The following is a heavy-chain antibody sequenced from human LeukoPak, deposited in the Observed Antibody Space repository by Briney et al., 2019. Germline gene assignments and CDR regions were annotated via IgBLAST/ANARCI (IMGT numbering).Heavy chain of an antibody. CDR3: ARGRTYYDFWRNYYYYGMDV. D-gene: IGHD3-3*01. V-gene: IGHV1-8*01. J-gene: IGHJ6*02. CDR2: MNPNSGNT. Sequence: ASVKVSYKASGYTFTSYDINWVRQATGQGLEWMGWMNPNSGNTGYAQKFQGRVTMTRNTSISTAYMELSSLRSEDTAVYYCARGRTYYDFWRNYYYYGMDVWGQGTTVTVSS. CDR1: GYTFTSYD.